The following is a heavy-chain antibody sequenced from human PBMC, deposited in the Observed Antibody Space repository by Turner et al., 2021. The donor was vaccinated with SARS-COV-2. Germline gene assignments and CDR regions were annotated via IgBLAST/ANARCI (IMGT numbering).Heavy chain of an antibody. CDR2: ISHSSSTL. J-gene: IGHJ4*02. D-gene: IGHD1-26*01. V-gene: IGHV3-48*01. Sequence: EVTLVESGGGLVQPGGSLRLSCAASGFPFSAYSMNWVRQAPGKGLEWVSYISHSSSTLYYADSVKGRFTISRDNAKNSLYLQMNSLRAEDTAVYYCARIVRASKTDHWGQGTLVTVSS. CDR3: ARIVRASKTDH. CDR1: GFPFSAYS.